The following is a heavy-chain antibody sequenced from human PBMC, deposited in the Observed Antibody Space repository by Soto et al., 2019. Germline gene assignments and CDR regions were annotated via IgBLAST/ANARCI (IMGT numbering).Heavy chain of an antibody. J-gene: IGHJ4*02. CDR2: IIPIFGTE. CDR1: GGSFNRHT. CDR3: ARGWGYDSTDYYYAY. D-gene: IGHD3-22*01. Sequence: QVQLVQSGAEVRKPGSSVRVSCKASGGSFNRHTISWVRQAPGQGLEWMGGIIPIFGTENHAQKFQCRVTIIADESTSTVYMELSSLRSDDTAIYYCARGWGYDSTDYYYAYWGQGTLVIVSS. V-gene: IGHV1-69*01.